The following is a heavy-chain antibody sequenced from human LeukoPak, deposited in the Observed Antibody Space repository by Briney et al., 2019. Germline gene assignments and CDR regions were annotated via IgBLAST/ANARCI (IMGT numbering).Heavy chain of an antibody. CDR2: ISGFGGST. V-gene: IGHV3-23*01. CDR3: ARRSGSSWSSFDY. J-gene: IGHJ4*02. Sequence: QPGGSLRLSCAASEFTFNNYAMNWVRQAPGKGLEWVSGISGFGGSTYYAPSVKGRLTISRDNFGNMLYLHLDSLRVEDTAIYYCARRSGSSWSSFDYWGQGALVTVSS. D-gene: IGHD6-13*01. CDR1: EFTFNNYA.